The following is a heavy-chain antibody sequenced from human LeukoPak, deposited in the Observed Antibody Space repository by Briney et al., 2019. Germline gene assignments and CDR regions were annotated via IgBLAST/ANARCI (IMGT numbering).Heavy chain of an antibody. J-gene: IGHJ4*02. CDR3: ARGDY. V-gene: IGHV1-8*01. CDR1: GYTFTSYD. Sequence: ASVKVSCKASGYTFTSYDINWVRQATGQGLEWMGYMTPSSGNTGYAQKFQGRFTLTTDTSINTVYMQLSSLRSEDTAVYYCARGDYWSQGTLVTVSS. CDR2: MTPSSGNT.